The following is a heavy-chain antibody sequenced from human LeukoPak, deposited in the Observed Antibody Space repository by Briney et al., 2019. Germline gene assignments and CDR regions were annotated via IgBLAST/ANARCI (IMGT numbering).Heavy chain of an antibody. J-gene: IGHJ4*02. Sequence: GGSLRLSCEASGFIFRTYRMNWVRQAPGKGLEWLSYISSTSSMYYADSVKGRFTISRDNAKNSLYLQMNSLRAEDTAVYYCAKGWQLGPDYWGQGTLVTVSS. V-gene: IGHV3-48*04. CDR2: ISSTSSM. D-gene: IGHD6-6*01. CDR3: AKGWQLGPDY. CDR1: GFIFRTYR.